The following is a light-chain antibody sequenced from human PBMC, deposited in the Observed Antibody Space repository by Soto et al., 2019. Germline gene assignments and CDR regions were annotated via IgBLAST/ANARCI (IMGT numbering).Light chain of an antibody. Sequence: QAVLTQPPSASGSPGQAVTISCTGTSSDVGGYNYVSWYQQHPGKAPKLMICEVTKRPSGVPDRFSGSKSASTASLTVSGLQAEDWANDYCSSYACTANFYVFGPGTELPDL. CDR3: SSYACTANFYV. CDR2: EVT. J-gene: IGLJ1*01. CDR1: SSDVGGYNY. V-gene: IGLV2-8*01.